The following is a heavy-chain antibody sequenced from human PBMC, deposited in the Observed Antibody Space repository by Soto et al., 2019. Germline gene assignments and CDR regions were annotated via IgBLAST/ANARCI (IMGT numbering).Heavy chain of an antibody. V-gene: IGHV4-61*01. Sequence: SETLSLTCTVSGGSVNNGNYYWSWIRQPPGKELEWIGYVYYTGSTYSNPSLKSRLTLTIDTSKNQFSLNLTSVTAADTAIYYCVRDLCVVRGRCGLLNWFAPRGQGALDTVSS. J-gene: IGHJ5*02. CDR1: GGSVNNGNYY. CDR2: VYYTGST. D-gene: IGHD3-10*01. CDR3: VRDLCVVRGRCGLLNWFAP.